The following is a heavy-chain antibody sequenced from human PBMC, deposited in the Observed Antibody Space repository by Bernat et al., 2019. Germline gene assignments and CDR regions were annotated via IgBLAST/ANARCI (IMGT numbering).Heavy chain of an antibody. V-gene: IGHV3-33*01. CDR3: AREAGLVTYYFDY. J-gene: IGHJ4*02. Sequence: QVQLVESGGGVVQPGRSLRLSCAASGFTFSSYGMHWVRQAPGKGLEWVAVIWYDGSNKYYADSVKGRFTISRDNSKNTLYLQMNRLRAEDTAVYYCAREAGLVTYYFDYWGQGTLVTVSS. CDR2: IWYDGSNK. CDR1: GFTFSSYG. D-gene: IGHD6-13*01.